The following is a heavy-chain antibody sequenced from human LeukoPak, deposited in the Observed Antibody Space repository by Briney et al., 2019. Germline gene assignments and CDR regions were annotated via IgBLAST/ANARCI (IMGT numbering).Heavy chain of an antibody. CDR1: GGSISSYY. Sequence: PSETLSLTCTVSGGSISSYYWSWIRQPAGKGLEWIGRIYTSGSTNYNPSLKSRVTMSVDTSKNQFSLKLSSVTAADTAVYYCARGKSHYDFWSGYYQAPWGQGTLVTVSS. CDR3: ARGKSHYDFWSGYYQAP. V-gene: IGHV4-4*07. CDR2: IYTSGST. J-gene: IGHJ5*02. D-gene: IGHD3-3*01.